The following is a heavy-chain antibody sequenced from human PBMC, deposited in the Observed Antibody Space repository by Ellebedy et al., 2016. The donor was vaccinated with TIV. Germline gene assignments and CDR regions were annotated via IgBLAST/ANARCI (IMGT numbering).Heavy chain of an antibody. Sequence: QTLSLTCXISGDSVSSNSAAWNWIRQSPSRGLEWLGRTYYRSKWYNDYAVSVKSRITINPDTSKNQFSLQLNSVTPEDTAVYYCARDRENCTNGVCYDGFDGMDVWGQGTTVTVSS. J-gene: IGHJ6*02. V-gene: IGHV6-1*01. CDR3: ARDRENCTNGVCYDGFDGMDV. CDR2: TYYRSKWYN. D-gene: IGHD2-8*01. CDR1: GDSVSSNSAA.